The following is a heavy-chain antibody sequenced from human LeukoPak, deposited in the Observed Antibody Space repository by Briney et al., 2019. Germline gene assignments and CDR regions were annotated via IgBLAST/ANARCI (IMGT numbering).Heavy chain of an antibody. CDR2: IYYSGST. CDR1: GGSISSYY. J-gene: IGHJ5*02. CDR3: ATDQGYCSGGRCYGWFDP. Sequence: PSETLSLTCTVSGGSISSYYWSWIRQPPGKGLEWIGYIYYSGSTNYNPSLKSRVTISVDTSKNQFSLKLSSVTAADTAVYYCATDQGYCSGGRCYGWFDPWGQGTLVTVSS. D-gene: IGHD2-15*01. V-gene: IGHV4-59*01.